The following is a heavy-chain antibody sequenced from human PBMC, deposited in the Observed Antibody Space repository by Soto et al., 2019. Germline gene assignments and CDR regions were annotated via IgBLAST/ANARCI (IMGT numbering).Heavy chain of an antibody. V-gene: IGHV1-46*01. CDR3: ARGCSLAPIPRLLWFGPYGMDV. CDR1: GYTFTSYY. CDR2: INPSGGST. Sequence: ASVKVSCKASGYTFTSYYMHWVRQAPGQGLEWMGIINPSGGSTSYAQKFQGRVTMTRDTSTSTVYMELSSLRSEDTAVYYCARGCSLAPIPRLLWFGPYGMDVWGQGTTVTVSS. D-gene: IGHD3-10*01. J-gene: IGHJ6*02.